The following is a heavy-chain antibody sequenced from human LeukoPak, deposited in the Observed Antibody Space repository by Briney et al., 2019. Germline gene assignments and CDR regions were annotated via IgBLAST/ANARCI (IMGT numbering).Heavy chain of an antibody. CDR1: GFTFSNAW. V-gene: IGHV3-23*01. Sequence: GGSLRLSCAASGFTFSNAWMSWVRQAPGKGLEWVSSIPATGSSTYYADSVKGRFTISRDNSKNSLYLQMNSLRAEDTAVYYCAKESSGGWYFDYWGQGTLVTVSS. D-gene: IGHD6-19*01. CDR2: IPATGSST. J-gene: IGHJ4*02. CDR3: AKESSGGWYFDY.